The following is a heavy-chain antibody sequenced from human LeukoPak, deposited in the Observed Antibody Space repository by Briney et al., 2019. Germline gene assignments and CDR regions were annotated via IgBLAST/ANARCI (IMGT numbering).Heavy chain of an antibody. CDR3: ARGYYVWGSYRYKVFDY. D-gene: IGHD3-16*02. Sequence: SETLSLTCTVSGGSISSYYWSWIRQPPGKGLELIGYIYYSGSTNYNPSLKSRVTISVDTSKNQFSLKLSSVTAADTAVYYCARGYYVWGSYRYKVFDYWGQGTLVTVSS. J-gene: IGHJ4*02. CDR1: GGSISSYY. V-gene: IGHV4-59*01. CDR2: IYYSGST.